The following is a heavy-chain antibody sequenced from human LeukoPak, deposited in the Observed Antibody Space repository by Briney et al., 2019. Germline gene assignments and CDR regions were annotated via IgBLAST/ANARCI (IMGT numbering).Heavy chain of an antibody. V-gene: IGHV4-59*01. CDR2: IYYSGST. J-gene: IGHJ3*02. D-gene: IGHD6-6*01. CDR3: ARASISSSHAFDI. Sequence: SSETLSLTCTVSGGSISSYYWSWIRQPPGKGLEWIGYIYYSGSTNYNPSLKSRVTISVDTSKNQFSLKLSSVTAADTAVYYCARASISSSHAFDIWGQGTMVTVSS. CDR1: GGSISSYY.